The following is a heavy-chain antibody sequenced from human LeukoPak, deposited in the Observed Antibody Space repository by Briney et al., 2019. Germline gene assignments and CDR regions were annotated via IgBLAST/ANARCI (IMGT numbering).Heavy chain of an antibody. Sequence: GGSLRLSCAASGFTFSSYSMNWVRQAPGKGLEWVSYISSSSSTIYYADSVKGRFTISRDNSKNTLYLQMNSLRAEDTAVYYCGKGINYYDNSGYFKHWGQGTLVTISS. CDR3: GKGINYYDNSGYFKH. CDR2: ISSSSSTI. CDR1: GFTFSSYS. J-gene: IGHJ4*02. V-gene: IGHV3-48*01. D-gene: IGHD3-22*01.